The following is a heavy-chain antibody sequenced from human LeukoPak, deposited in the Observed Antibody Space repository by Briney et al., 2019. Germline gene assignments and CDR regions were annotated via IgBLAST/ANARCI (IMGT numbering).Heavy chain of an antibody. J-gene: IGHJ4*02. CDR3: ARRYYDVLTGYYRLDY. V-gene: IGHV3-48*04. CDR1: GFTFSSYS. CDR2: ISSSSSTI. D-gene: IGHD3-9*01. Sequence: PGGSLRLSCAASGFTFSSYSMNWVRQAPGKGLEWVSYISSSSSTIYYADSVKGRFTISRDNAKNSLFLQMNSLRAEDTAVYYCARRYYDVLTGYYRLDYWGQGTLVTVSS.